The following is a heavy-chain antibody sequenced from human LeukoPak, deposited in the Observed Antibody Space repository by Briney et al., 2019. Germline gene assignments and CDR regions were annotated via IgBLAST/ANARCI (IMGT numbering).Heavy chain of an antibody. D-gene: IGHD6-19*01. CDR3: ARTAYSSGRISNHYYYYYYMDV. J-gene: IGHJ6*03. V-gene: IGHV1-69*06. Sequence: ASVKISCKASGGTFISYAISWVRQAPGQGLEWMGGIIPIFGTANYAQKFQGRVTITADKSTSTAYMELSSLRSEDTAVYYCARTAYSSGRISNHYYYYYYMDVWGKGTTVTVSS. CDR1: GGTFISYA. CDR2: IIPIFGTA.